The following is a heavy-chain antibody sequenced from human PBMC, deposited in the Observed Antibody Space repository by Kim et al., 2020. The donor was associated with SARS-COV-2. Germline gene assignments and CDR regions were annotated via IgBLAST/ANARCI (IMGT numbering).Heavy chain of an antibody. CDR3: ARDYGGNSGFDY. CDR1: GGTFSSYA. Sequence: SVKVSCKASGGTFSSYAISWVRQAPGQGLEWMGGIIPIFGTANYAQKFQGRVTITADESTSTAYMELSSLRSEDTAVYYCARDYGGNSGFDYWGQGTLVTVSS. D-gene: IGHD4-17*01. CDR2: IIPIFGTA. J-gene: IGHJ4*02. V-gene: IGHV1-69*13.